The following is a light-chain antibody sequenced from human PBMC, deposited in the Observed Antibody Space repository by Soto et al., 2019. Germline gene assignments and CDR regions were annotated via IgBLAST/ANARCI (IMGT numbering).Light chain of an antibody. CDR1: QSVSSN. V-gene: IGKV3-20*01. Sequence: EIGVSQSAATLSVSPGERATLSCRASQSVSSNLAWYQQKPGQAPRLLIYGASTRATGIPDRFSGSGSGTDFTLTISRLEPEDFAVYYCQQYGSSLWPFGQ. CDR2: GAS. J-gene: IGKJ1*01. CDR3: QQYGSSLWP.